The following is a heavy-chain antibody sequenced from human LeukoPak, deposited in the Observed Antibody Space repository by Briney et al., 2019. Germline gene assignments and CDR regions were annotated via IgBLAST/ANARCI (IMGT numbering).Heavy chain of an antibody. CDR2: IYHSGST. J-gene: IGHJ3*02. CDR3: ASEAYYGAFDI. CDR1: GGSISSGGYS. D-gene: IGHD3-10*01. V-gene: IGHV4-30-2*01. Sequence: SQTLSLTCAVSGGSISSGGYSWSWIRQPPGKGLEWIGYIYHSGSTYYNPSLKSRVTISVDRSKNQFPLKLSSVTAADTAVHYCASEAYYGAFDIWGQGTMVTVSS.